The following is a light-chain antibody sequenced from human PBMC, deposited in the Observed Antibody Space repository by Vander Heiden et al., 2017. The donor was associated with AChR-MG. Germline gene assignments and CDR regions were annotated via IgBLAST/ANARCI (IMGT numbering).Light chain of an antibody. CDR2: RNS. CDR1: NSNIGSNY. CDR3: ASWDDSLSGHVE. V-gene: IGLV1-47*01. J-gene: IGLJ2*01. Sequence: QAILLQPPSVSGTPGQSVTISCSGSNSNIGSNYVYWYQQLPGTAPKLLIYRNSQRPSGVPDRISGSKSGTSASLAISGLRSEDEADYYFASWDDSLSGHVEFGGGTKLTVL.